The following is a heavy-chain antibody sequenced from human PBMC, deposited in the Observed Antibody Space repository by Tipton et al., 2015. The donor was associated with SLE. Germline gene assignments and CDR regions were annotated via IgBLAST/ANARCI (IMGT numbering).Heavy chain of an antibody. Sequence: TLSLTCAVSGGSISSGSYYWSWIRQPAGKGLEWIGYIYTSGSTNYNPSLKSRVTISVDTSKNQFSLKLSSVTAADTAVYYCASSTSYEPYFDYWDQGTLVTVSS. V-gene: IGHV4-61*09. CDR1: GGSISSGSYY. D-gene: IGHD2-2*01. CDR2: IYTSGST. J-gene: IGHJ4*02. CDR3: ASSTSYEPYFDY.